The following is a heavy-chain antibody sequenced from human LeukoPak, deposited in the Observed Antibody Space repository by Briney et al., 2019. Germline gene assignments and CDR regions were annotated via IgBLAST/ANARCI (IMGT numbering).Heavy chain of an antibody. CDR2: IYSGGST. J-gene: IGHJ4*02. CDR3: AKDRLIGCSGGSCYSYFDY. V-gene: IGHV3-53*01. D-gene: IGHD2-15*01. Sequence: GGSLRLSCAASGFTVSSNYVSWVRQAPGKGLEWVSVIYSGGSTYYADSVKGRFTISRDNSKNTLYLQMNSLRAEDTAVYYCAKDRLIGCSGGSCYSYFDYWGQGTLVTVSS. CDR1: GFTVSSNY.